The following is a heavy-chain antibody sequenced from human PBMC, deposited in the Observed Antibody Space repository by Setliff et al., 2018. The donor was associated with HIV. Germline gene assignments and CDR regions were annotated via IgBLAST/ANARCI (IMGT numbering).Heavy chain of an antibody. Sequence: GGSLRLSCAANGFSNYGMHWVRQAPGKGLEWVAYVRFDGNDKYYRDSVKGRFTISRDNSKNTLYLQMNSLRAEDTAVYYCARGNYGGLYYYYGMDVWGQGTTVTVSS. J-gene: IGHJ6*02. CDR2: VRFDGNDK. CDR3: ARGNYGGLYYYYGMDV. CDR1: GFSNYG. V-gene: IGHV3-30*02. D-gene: IGHD1-7*01.